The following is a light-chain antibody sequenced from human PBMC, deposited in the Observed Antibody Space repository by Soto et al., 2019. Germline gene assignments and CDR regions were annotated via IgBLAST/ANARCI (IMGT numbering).Light chain of an antibody. Sequence: EMELPQSAVTLSLSPGESATLFCMASQSVSSSYLAWYQQKPGQAPRLLIYGASSRATGIPDRFSGSGSGTDFTLTISRLEPEDFAVYYCQQYGYSRTFGQGTKVDIK. V-gene: IGKV3-20*01. CDR1: QSVSSSY. CDR3: QQYGYSRT. J-gene: IGKJ1*01. CDR2: GAS.